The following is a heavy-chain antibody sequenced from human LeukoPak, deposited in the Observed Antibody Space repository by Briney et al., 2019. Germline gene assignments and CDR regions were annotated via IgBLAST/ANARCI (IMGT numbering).Heavy chain of an antibody. V-gene: IGHV1-69*01. CDR3: ARDSRDYSSSWYY. CDR2: IIPIFGTA. J-gene: IGHJ4*02. Sequence: SVKVSCKASGGTFSSYAISWVRQAPGQGLEWMGGIIPIFGTANYAQKFQGRVTITADESTSTAYMELSSLRSEDTAVYYCARDSRDYSSSWYYWGQGTLVTVSS. D-gene: IGHD6-13*01. CDR1: GGTFSSYA.